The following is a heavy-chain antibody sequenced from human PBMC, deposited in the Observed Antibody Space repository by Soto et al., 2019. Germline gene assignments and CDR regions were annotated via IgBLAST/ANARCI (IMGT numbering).Heavy chain of an antibody. Sequence: EVHLVESGGGLVKPGGSLRLSCEASGFPFNITGMNWVRQAPGKGLEWVSSIISSGSFVDYADSVKGRFTISRDNSKNTLYLQMNSLRAEDTAVYYCAFNSGSGSYYFDYWGQGTLVTVSS. D-gene: IGHD3-10*01. V-gene: IGHV3-21*04. CDR2: IISSGSFV. J-gene: IGHJ4*02. CDR1: GFPFNITG. CDR3: AFNSGSGSYYFDY.